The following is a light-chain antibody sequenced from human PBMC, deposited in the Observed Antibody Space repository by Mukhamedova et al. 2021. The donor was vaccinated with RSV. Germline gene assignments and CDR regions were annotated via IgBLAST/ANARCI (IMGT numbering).Light chain of an antibody. CDR2: GKN. J-gene: IGLJ2*01. CDR3: PPRDSTNNSVL. V-gene: IGLV3-19*01. CDR1: SLRSYY. Sequence: GQTVRITCQGDSLRSYYATWYQQKPGQAPVLVIYGKNNRPSGIPDRFSGSSSGNTASLTITGAQAEDEADYYCPPRDSTNNSVLFG.